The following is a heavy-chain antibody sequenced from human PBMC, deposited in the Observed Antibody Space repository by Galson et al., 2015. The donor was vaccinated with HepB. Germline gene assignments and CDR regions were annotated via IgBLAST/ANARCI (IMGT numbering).Heavy chain of an antibody. D-gene: IGHD2/OR15-2a*01. CDR1: GFTFSSYG. Sequence: SLRLSCAASGFTFSSYGMHWVRQAPGKGLEWVAVISYDGSNKYYADSVKGRFTISRDNSKNTLYLQMNSLRAEDTAVYYCAKDFYARDYYYYYGMDVWGQGTTVTVSS. J-gene: IGHJ6*02. V-gene: IGHV3-30*18. CDR2: ISYDGSNK. CDR3: AKDFYARDYYYYYGMDV.